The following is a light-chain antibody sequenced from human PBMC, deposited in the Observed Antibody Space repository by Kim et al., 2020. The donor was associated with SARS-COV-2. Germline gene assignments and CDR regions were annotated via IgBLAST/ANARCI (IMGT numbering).Light chain of an antibody. CDR3: VLYMGSGVSV. CDR2: STN. V-gene: IGLV8-61*01. J-gene: IGLJ3*02. CDR1: SASISSHHY. Sequence: TATLTCHLTSASISSHHYPSWYQQTPGQAPRTLIYSTNTRSSGVPDRFSGSILGNKAALTITGAQADDESNYYCVLYMGSGVSVFGGGTKLTVL.